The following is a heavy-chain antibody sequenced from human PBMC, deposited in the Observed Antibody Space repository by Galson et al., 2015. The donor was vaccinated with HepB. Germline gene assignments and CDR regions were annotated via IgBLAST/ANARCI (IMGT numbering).Heavy chain of an antibody. V-gene: IGHV3-7*01. CDR3: ASDRRDYDILTGYYFGGYYFDY. CDR1: GFTFSTYW. Sequence: SLRLSCAASGFTFSTYWMSWVRQAPGKGLEWVANIKQDGTEKDYVDSVKGRFTVSRDNAKKSLYLQLNSLRAEDTAVYYCASDRRDYDILTGYYFGGYYFDYWGQGTLVTVSS. J-gene: IGHJ4*02. CDR2: IKQDGTEK. D-gene: IGHD3-9*01.